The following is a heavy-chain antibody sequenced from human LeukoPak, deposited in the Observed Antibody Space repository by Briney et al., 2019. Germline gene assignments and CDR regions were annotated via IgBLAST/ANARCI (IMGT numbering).Heavy chain of an antibody. CDR1: GFTFSSYG. D-gene: IGHD6-13*01. V-gene: IGHV3-33*06. CDR2: KWYDGSNR. Sequence: GGSLRLSCAASGFTFSSYGMHWVRQAPGKGVEGLGVKWYDGSNRYYADSVKGRFTISRDNSKNTLYLQMNRLRAEDTAVYYCAKGAAAGKYYFDYWGQGTLVTVSS. CDR3: AKGAAAGKYYFDY. J-gene: IGHJ4*02.